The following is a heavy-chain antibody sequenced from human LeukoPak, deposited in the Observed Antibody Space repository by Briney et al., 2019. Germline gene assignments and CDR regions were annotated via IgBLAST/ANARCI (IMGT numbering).Heavy chain of an antibody. V-gene: IGHV3-64D*06. CDR2: ISHNAGST. D-gene: IGHD1-1*01. CDR3: VATTMKN. Sequence: SGGSLRLSCLASGFTFSSYAMYWVRQAPGKGLEYISVISHNAGSTYYADSVKGRFTISRDNSKNTLYLRMSSLRDDDTAVYYCVATTMKNWGQGTLSPSPQ. J-gene: IGHJ4*02. CDR1: GFTFSSYA.